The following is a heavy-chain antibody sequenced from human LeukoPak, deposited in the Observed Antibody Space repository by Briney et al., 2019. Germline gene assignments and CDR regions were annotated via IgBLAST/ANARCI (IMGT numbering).Heavy chain of an antibody. Sequence: SETLSLTCAVYGGSFSGYYWSWIRQPPGKGLEWIGEINHSGSTNYNPSLKSRVTISVDTSKNQFSPKLSSVTAADTAVYYCARVKDPGGYYYYYYMDIWGKGNTVTVSS. V-gene: IGHV4-34*01. CDR1: GGSFSGYY. CDR3: ARVKDPGGYYYYYYMDI. D-gene: IGHD3-16*01. J-gene: IGHJ6*03. CDR2: INHSGST.